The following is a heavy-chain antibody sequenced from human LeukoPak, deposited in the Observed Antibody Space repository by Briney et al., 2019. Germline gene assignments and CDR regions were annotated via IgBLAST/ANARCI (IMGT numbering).Heavy chain of an antibody. V-gene: IGHV1-18*01. J-gene: IGHJ4*02. CDR3: ARDTSGGPYFDY. D-gene: IGHD4-23*01. CDR1: GYTFTSYG. Sequence: ASVTVSCKASGYTFTSYGISWVRQAPGQGLEWVGWISAYNRDTNYAQKVQGRVTMTTDTSTSTAYMELRSLRSDDTAVYYCARDTSGGPYFDYWGQGTLVTVAS. CDR2: ISAYNRDT.